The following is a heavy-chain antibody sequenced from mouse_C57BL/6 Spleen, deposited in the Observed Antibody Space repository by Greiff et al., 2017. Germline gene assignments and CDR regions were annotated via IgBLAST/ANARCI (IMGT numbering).Heavy chain of an antibody. V-gene: IGHV5-16*01. CDR3: ARDGSLYDGYPVGYFDV. D-gene: IGHD2-3*01. Sequence: EVKLMESEGGLVQPGSSMKLSCTASGFTFSDYYMAWVRQVPEKGLEWVANINYDGSSTYYLDSLKSRFIISRDNAKNILYLQMSSLKSEDTATYYCARDGSLYDGYPVGYFDVWGTGTTVTVSS. J-gene: IGHJ1*03. CDR2: INYDGSST. CDR1: GFTFSDYY.